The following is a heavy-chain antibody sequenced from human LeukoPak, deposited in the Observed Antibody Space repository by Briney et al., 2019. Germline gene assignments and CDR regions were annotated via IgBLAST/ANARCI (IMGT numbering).Heavy chain of an antibody. V-gene: IGHV3-30*04. Sequence: GGSLRLSCAASGFTFRNYVIHWVRQAPGKGLEWVAAISYDGSNQNYADSVKGRFTISRDNSKNTLYLQMNSLRTEDTAVYYCARGTTIPNWFDPWGQGTLVTVSS. D-gene: IGHD5-12*01. CDR2: ISYDGSNQ. CDR1: GFTFRNYV. CDR3: ARGTTIPNWFDP. J-gene: IGHJ5*02.